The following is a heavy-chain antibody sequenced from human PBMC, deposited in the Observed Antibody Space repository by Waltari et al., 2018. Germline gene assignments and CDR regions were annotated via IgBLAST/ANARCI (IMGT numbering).Heavy chain of an antibody. CDR2: IYYSGST. Sequence: QLQLQESGPGLVKPLETLSLTCTVSTCSLSSSSYYWGWLRQPPGTGLEWIVSIYYSGSTYYNPSLMSRVTISVDTSKNQFSLKLSSVTAADTAVYYCARQDWAIYYFDYWGQGTLVTVSS. CDR1: TCSLSSSSYY. CDR3: ARQDWAIYYFDY. V-gene: IGHV4-39*01. J-gene: IGHJ4*02. D-gene: IGHD3-9*01.